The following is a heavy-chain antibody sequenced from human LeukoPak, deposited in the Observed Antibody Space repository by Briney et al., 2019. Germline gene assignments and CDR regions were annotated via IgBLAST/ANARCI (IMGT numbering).Heavy chain of an antibody. Sequence: PGGSLRLSCAASGFTFSSYAMSWVRQAPGKGLEWVSAISGSGGSTYYADSVKGRFTISRDNSKNTLYLQMNSLRAEDTAVYYCAKGDVILTTSILFPDYWGQGTLVTVSS. J-gene: IGHJ4*02. CDR2: ISGSGGST. V-gene: IGHV3-23*01. CDR3: AKGDVILTTSILFPDY. D-gene: IGHD3-9*01. CDR1: GFTFSSYA.